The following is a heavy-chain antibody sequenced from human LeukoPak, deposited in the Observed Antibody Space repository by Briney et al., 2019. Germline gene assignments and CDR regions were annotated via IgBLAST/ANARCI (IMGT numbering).Heavy chain of an antibody. CDR3: ARDGSSQHTELHNWVGL. J-gene: IGHJ5*02. D-gene: IGHD1-26*01. CDR1: GYTSTSYY. V-gene: IGHV1-46*01. Sequence: GASVKVSCRASGYTSTSYYMHWVRQAPGQGLEWMGIINPSSGSTAYAQKFQGRVTMTRDTSTSTVYMELSSLTSEDTAVYYCARDGSSQHTELHNWVGLWGPGTLVTVSS. CDR2: INPSSGST.